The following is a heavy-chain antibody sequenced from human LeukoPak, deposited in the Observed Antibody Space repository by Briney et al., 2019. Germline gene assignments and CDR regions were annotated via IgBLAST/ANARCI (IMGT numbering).Heavy chain of an antibody. CDR1: GGSIRSYY. CDR3: ARGPDAFDI. V-gene: IGHV4-59*08. J-gene: IGHJ3*02. Sequence: PSETLSLTCTVSGGSIRSYYWSWIRQPPAKGLEWIGYIYYSGSTSYNPSLKSRVTISVDTSKNQFSLNLSSVTAADTAVYYCARGPDAFDIWGQGTMVTVSS. CDR2: IYYSGST.